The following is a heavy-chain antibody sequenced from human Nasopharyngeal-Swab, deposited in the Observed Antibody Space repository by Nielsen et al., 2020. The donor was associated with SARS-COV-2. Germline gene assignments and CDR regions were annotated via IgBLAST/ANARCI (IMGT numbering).Heavy chain of an antibody. D-gene: IGHD1-26*01. CDR3: ARADRGGSYFSQYYHCMDV. CDR2: ISNDGSDK. J-gene: IGHJ6*03. Sequence: GESLKISCATSGFTFSSYAMHWVRQAPGKGLEWVAVISNDGSDKFYADSVKGRFSISRDTSRSAVYLQMNSLRAEDTALYYCARADRGGSYFSQYYHCMDVWGTGTTVTVSS. CDR1: GFTFSSYA. V-gene: IGHV3-30*03.